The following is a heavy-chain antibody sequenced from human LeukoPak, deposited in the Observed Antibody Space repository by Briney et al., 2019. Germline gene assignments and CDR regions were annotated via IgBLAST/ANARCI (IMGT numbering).Heavy chain of an antibody. V-gene: IGHV4-4*07. Sequence: SETLSLTCTVSGGSISNYYWSWIRQPAGKGLEWIGRNYTSGSTSYNPSLKSRVTMSVDTSKNQFSLKLSSVTAADTAVYYCSRGGRYNYNSVAYFDPWGQGTLVTVSS. CDR2: NYTSGST. CDR1: GGSISNYY. J-gene: IGHJ5*02. CDR3: SRGGRYNYNSVAYFDP. D-gene: IGHD1-1*01.